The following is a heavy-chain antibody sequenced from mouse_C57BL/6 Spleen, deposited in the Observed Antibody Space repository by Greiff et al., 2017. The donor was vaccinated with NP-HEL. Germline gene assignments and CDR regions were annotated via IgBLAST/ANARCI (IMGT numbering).Heavy chain of an antibody. J-gene: IGHJ3*01. CDR1: GYTFTSYW. CDR2: IYPGNSDT. Sequence: EVQLQQSGTVLARPGASVKMSCKTSGYTFTSYWMHWVKQRPGQGLEWIGAIYPGNSDTSYNQKFKGKAKLTAVTSASTAYMELSSLTNEDSAVYYCTTNWDEGPWFAYWGQGTLVTVSA. CDR3: TTNWDEGPWFAY. V-gene: IGHV1-5*01. D-gene: IGHD4-1*01.